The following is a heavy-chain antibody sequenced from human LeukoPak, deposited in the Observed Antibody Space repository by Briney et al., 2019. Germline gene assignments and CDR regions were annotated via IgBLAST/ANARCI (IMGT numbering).Heavy chain of an antibody. V-gene: IGHV1-2*06. CDR1: GYTFTGYY. J-gene: IGHJ3*02. CDR3: ARGVYCGGDCYPGGNAFDI. Sequence: ASVKVSCKASGYTFTGYYMHWVRLAPGQGLEWMGRINPNSGGTNYAQKFQGRVTMTRDTSISTAYMELSRLRSDDTAVYYCARGVYCGGDCYPGGNAFDIWGQGTMVTVSS. D-gene: IGHD2-21*02. CDR2: INPNSGGT.